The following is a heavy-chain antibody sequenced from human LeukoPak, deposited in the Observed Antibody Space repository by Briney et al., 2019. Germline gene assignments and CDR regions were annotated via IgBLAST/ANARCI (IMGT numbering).Heavy chain of an antibody. CDR2: IYYSGST. D-gene: IGHD1-26*01. V-gene: IGHV4-34*01. J-gene: IGHJ4*02. Sequence: SETLSLTCAVYGGSFSGYYWSWIRQPPGKGLEWIGSIYYSGSTYYNPSLKSRVTISVDTSKNQFSLKLSSVTAADTAVYYCARRERRRWPPDYWGQGTLVTVSS. CDR1: GGSFSGYY. CDR3: ARRERRRWPPDY.